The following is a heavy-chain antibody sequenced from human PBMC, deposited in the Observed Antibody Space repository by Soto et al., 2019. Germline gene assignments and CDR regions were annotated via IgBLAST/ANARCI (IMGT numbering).Heavy chain of an antibody. CDR1: GLTLSTNA. D-gene: IGHD3-9*01. CDR3: AKALVTGFYSSLDS. V-gene: IGHV3-23*01. J-gene: IGHJ5*01. CDR2: ITGNSDIT. Sequence: EVQLLESGGGLVQPGGSLRLSCVASGLTLSTNAMTWVRQAPGKGLGWVAFITGNSDITYYADSVKGRFTVSRDNSRNTLYLQMNSMRAEYTAVYYCAKALVTGFYSSLDSWGQGTPVTVSS.